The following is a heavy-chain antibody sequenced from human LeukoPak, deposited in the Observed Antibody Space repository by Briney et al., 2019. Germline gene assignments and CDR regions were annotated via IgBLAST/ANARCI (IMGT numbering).Heavy chain of an antibody. J-gene: IGHJ4*02. CDR2: ISSSSSYI. CDR1: GFTFSSYS. Sequence: GGSLRLSCAASGFTFSSYSMNWVRQAPGKGLEWVSSISSSSSYIYYADSVKGRFTISRDNAKNSLYLQMNSLRAEDTAVYYCARDLYGDYPWDYWGQGTLVTVSS. CDR3: ARDLYGDYPWDY. V-gene: IGHV3-21*04. D-gene: IGHD4-17*01.